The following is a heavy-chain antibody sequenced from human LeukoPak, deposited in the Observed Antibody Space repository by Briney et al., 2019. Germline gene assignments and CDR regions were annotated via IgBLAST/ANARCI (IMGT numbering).Heavy chain of an antibody. D-gene: IGHD5-24*01. CDR2: ISGSAGRT. J-gene: IGHJ4*02. Sequence: GSLRLSCAASGFTFSNYGMNWVRQAPGKGLEWVSGISGSAGRTYYADSVKGRFTISRDNSKNTLYLQMNSLRAEDTAVYYCAKSGYNRFDYWGQGTLVTVSS. V-gene: IGHV3-23*01. CDR3: AKSGYNRFDY. CDR1: GFTFSNYG.